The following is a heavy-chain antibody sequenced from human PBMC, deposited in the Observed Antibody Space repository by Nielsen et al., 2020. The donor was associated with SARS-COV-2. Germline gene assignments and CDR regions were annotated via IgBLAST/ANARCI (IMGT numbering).Heavy chain of an antibody. D-gene: IGHD2-2*01. CDR2: MYSDGST. CDR3: ASDSNSYNYYYYYGMDV. V-gene: IGHV3-53*05. Sequence: GGSLRLSCAASGFIVSSNYMSWVRQAPGKGLEWVAVMYSDGSTNYAESVKGRFTISRDNSKNTLYLQMNSLRAEDTAVYYCASDSNSYNYYYYYGMDVWGQGTTVTVSS. CDR1: GFIVSSNY. J-gene: IGHJ6*02.